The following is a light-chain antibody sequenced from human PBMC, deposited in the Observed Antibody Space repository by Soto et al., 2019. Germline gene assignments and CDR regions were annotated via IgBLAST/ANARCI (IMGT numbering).Light chain of an antibody. Sequence: EIVLTQSPGTLSLSPGERATLSCRASQSVSSSYLAWYQKKPGQAPRLLIYGASSRATGIPDRFSGSGSGTDFTLTISRLEPEDFAVYYCQQYGGSPSYTFGQGTKLEI. CDR1: QSVSSSY. CDR3: QQYGGSPSYT. J-gene: IGKJ2*01. CDR2: GAS. V-gene: IGKV3-20*01.